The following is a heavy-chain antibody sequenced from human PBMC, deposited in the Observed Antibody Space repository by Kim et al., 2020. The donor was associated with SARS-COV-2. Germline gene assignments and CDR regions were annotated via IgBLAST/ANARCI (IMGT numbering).Heavy chain of an antibody. CDR1: GFTFDDYA. CDR3: AKGGGGSSWQFDY. CDR2: ISWNSGSI. J-gene: IGHJ4*02. Sequence: GGSLRLSCAASGFTFDDYAMHWVRQAPGKGLEWVSGISWNSGSIGYADSVKGRFTISRDNAKNSLYLQMNSLRAEDTALYYCAKGGGGSSWQFDYWGQGT. V-gene: IGHV3-9*01. D-gene: IGHD6-13*01.